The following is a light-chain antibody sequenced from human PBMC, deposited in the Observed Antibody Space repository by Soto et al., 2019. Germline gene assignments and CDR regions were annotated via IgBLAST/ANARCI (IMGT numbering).Light chain of an antibody. V-gene: IGKV1-9*01. J-gene: IGKJ5*01. Sequence: IQLTQSPSVLSQSIGESVTITCRASQVISTSLAWYQVKPGKAPKLLIYAASTLESGVPSRFSATVSGTEFSLTITSLQPEDFATYYCQQLFDYPITFGQGNDWRL. CDR2: AAS. CDR1: QVISTS. CDR3: QQLFDYPIT.